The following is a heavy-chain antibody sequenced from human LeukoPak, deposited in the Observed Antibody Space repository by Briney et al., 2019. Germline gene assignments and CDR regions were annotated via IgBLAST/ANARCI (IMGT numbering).Heavy chain of an antibody. Sequence: PGGSLRLSCAASGFTVSINYMSWVRQAPGKGREGVSVIYSGGSTYYADSVKGRFTISRDNSKNTLYLQMNSLRAEDTAVYYCAGSLAYCGGDCRLRDYWGQGTLVTVSS. CDR3: AGSLAYCGGDCRLRDY. V-gene: IGHV3-66*01. CDR1: GFTVSINY. CDR2: IYSGGST. J-gene: IGHJ4*02. D-gene: IGHD2-21*02.